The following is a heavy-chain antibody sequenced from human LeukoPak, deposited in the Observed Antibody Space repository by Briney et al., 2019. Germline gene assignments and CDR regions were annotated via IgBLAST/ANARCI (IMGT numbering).Heavy chain of an antibody. CDR1: GYTFTGYY. V-gene: IGHV1-2*06. Sequence: GASVKVSCKASGYTFTGYYMHWVRQAPGQGLEWMGRINPNSGGTNYAQKFQGRVTMTSDTSISTAYMELSRLRSDDTAVYYCAREYDFWSGLNYFDYWGQGTLVTVSS. D-gene: IGHD3-3*01. J-gene: IGHJ4*02. CDR2: INPNSGGT. CDR3: AREYDFWSGLNYFDY.